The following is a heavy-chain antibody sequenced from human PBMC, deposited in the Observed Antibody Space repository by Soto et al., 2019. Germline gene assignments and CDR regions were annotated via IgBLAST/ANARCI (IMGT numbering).Heavy chain of an antibody. V-gene: IGHV4-4*02. CDR2: IFHSGNI. D-gene: IGHD6-19*01. Sequence: TXSLTFTFSGDSISSINWWNGVRQPPGKGLEWIGEIFHSGNINYNPSLKSRVTVSLDKSKDQFSLRLTSVTAADTAVYYCARYSSGSSDPRLDYWGQGTPVTVSS. CDR1: GDSISSINW. J-gene: IGHJ4*02. CDR3: ARYSSGSSDPRLDY.